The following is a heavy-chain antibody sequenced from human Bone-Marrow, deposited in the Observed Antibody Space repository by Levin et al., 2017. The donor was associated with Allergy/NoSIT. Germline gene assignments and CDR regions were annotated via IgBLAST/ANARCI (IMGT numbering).Heavy chain of an antibody. Sequence: GGSLRLSCAASGFTFSSYGLQWVRQAPGKGLEWVAGISFEGSDKSYADSVKGRFTISRDNSKNTLYLQMNSLRADDTAVYFCAKQLGTAYSLPPLHYWGQGTLVSVSS. CDR2: ISFEGSDK. J-gene: IGHJ4*02. V-gene: IGHV3-30*18. D-gene: IGHD3/OR15-3a*01. CDR3: AKQLGTAYSLPPLHY. CDR1: GFTFSSYG.